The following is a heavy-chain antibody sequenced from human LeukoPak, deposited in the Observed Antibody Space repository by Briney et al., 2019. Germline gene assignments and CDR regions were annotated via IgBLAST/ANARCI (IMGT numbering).Heavy chain of an antibody. CDR3: ATSTAGHNWFDP. CDR1: GFTFSSYW. Sequence: GGSLRLSCAASGFTFSSYWMHWVRQAPGKGLVWVSRINSDGSSTNYADSVKGRFTISRDNAKNTLYLQMNSLRAEDTAVYYCATSTAGHNWFDPWGQGTLVTVSS. CDR2: INSDGSST. D-gene: IGHD4-17*01. V-gene: IGHV3-74*01. J-gene: IGHJ5*02.